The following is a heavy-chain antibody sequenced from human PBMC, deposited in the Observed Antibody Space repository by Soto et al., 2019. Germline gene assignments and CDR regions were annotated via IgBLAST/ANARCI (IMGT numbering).Heavy chain of an antibody. Sequence: ASVKVPCKASGYTFTSYGISWVRQAPGQGLEWMGWISAYNGNTNYAQKLQGRVTMTTDTSTSTAYMELRSLRSDDTAVYYCARGGIMITFGGVIARAHLDYWGQGTLVTVSS. V-gene: IGHV1-18*04. CDR3: ARGGIMITFGGVIARAHLDY. D-gene: IGHD3-16*02. J-gene: IGHJ4*02. CDR1: GYTFTSYG. CDR2: ISAYNGNT.